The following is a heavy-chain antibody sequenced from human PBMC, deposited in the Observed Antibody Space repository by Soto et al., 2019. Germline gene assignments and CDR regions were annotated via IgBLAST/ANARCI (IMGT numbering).Heavy chain of an antibody. CDR2: ISSSDSII. V-gene: IGHV3-11*01. J-gene: IGHJ4*02. D-gene: IGHD3-22*01. CDR1: GFTFSDSY. CDR3: ARDLGYYDSSGYFDY. Sequence: QVQLVESGGCLVKPGGSLRLSCAASGFTFSDSYMSWIRQAPGKGLEWVSYISSSDSIIYYSDSVKGRFIISRDNAKNSLYLQMNSLRAEDTAVYYCARDLGYYDSSGYFDYWGQGTLVTVSS.